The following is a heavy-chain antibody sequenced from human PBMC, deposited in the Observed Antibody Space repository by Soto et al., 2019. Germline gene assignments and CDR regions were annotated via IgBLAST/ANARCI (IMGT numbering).Heavy chain of an antibody. J-gene: IGHJ4*02. CDR2: IIPILGIG. V-gene: IGHV1-69*02. CDR3: AGRYGYRDY. Sequence: QVQLVQSGAEVKKPGSSVKVSCKASGGTFSSYTISWVRQAPGQGLEWMGRIIPILGIGNYAQKFQGRVTITADKSSSTAYMELSSLRSEDTAVYYCAGRYGYRDYWGQGTLVTVSS. CDR1: GGTFSSYT. D-gene: IGHD5-12*01.